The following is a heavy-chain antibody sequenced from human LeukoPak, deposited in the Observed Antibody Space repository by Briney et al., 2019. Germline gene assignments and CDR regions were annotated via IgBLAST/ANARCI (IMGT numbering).Heavy chain of an antibody. CDR2: MQSTGNS. CDR3: GRDKRHSYGSYFDH. J-gene: IGHJ4*02. Sequence: SETVSLTCSVSGDSISTYHWNWIRKPPGKGLEWIGYMQSTGNSKYNPSLRSRVTMFVDTSKNQVALILSSGTAADTAVYYCGRDKRHSYGSYFDHWGQEAPVTVSS. CDR1: GDSISTYH. V-gene: IGHV4-59*01. D-gene: IGHD5-18*01.